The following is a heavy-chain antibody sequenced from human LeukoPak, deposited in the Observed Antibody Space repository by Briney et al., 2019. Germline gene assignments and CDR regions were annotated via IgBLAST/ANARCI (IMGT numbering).Heavy chain of an antibody. Sequence: ASVKVSCKASGYTFTSYGISWVRQAPGQGLEWMGIINPSGGSTSYAQKFQGRVTMTRDTSTSTVYMELSSLRSEDTAVYYCARAEVREREAFDIWGQGTMVTVSS. CDR1: GYTFTSYG. V-gene: IGHV1-46*01. CDR3: ARAEVREREAFDI. D-gene: IGHD3-10*01. J-gene: IGHJ3*02. CDR2: INPSGGST.